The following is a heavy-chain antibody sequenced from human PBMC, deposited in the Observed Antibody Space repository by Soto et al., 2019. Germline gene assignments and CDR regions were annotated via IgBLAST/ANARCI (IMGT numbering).Heavy chain of an antibody. V-gene: IGHV3-30-3*01. CDR3: ARVESSGYYYFDY. CDR2: ISYDGSNK. CDR1: GFTFSSYA. D-gene: IGHD3-22*01. J-gene: IGHJ4*02. Sequence: QVQLVESGGGVVQPGRSLRLSCAASGFTFSSYAMHWVRQAPGKGLEWVAVISYDGSNKYYADSVKGRFTISRDNSKNTLYLQMNSLRAEDTAVYYCARVESSGYYYFDYWGQGTLVTASS.